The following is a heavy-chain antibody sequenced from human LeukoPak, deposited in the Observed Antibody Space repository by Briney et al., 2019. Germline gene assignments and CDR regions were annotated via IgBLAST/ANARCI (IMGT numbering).Heavy chain of an antibody. V-gene: IGHV3-33*01. CDR3: ARNSGYKGDSFDL. J-gene: IGHJ3*01. Sequence: GGSLRLSCAASGFTFHNNGMHWVRQAPGKGLEWVAIIWYDGSNKYYADSVKGRFTISRDNSKNTLYLQMDNLRAEDTALYYCARNSGYKGDSFDLWGQG. CDR1: GFTFHNNG. D-gene: IGHD5-12*01. CDR2: IWYDGSNK.